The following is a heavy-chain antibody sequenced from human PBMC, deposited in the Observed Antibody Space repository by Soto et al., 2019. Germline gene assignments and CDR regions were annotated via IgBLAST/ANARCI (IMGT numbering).Heavy chain of an antibody. CDR2: IWYDGSNK. CDR3: ARIGALGSGFDY. D-gene: IGHD2-15*01. V-gene: IGHV3-33*01. J-gene: IGHJ4*02. CDR1: GFTFSSYG. Sequence: QVQLVESGGGVVQPGGSLRLSCAASGFTFSSYGMHWVRQAPGKGLEWVAVIWYDGSNKYYADSVKGRFTISRDNSKNTLYLQVNSLRGEDTAVFYCARIGALGSGFDYWGQGTLVTVSS.